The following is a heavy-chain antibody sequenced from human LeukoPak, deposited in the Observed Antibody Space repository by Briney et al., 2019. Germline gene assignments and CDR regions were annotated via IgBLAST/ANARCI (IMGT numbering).Heavy chain of an antibody. V-gene: IGHV3-7*01. CDR2: INQDGTEK. D-gene: IGHD3-10*01. CDR3: AKVAKYYYGPETYYFFEQ. CDR1: GFTFSSYS. Sequence: GGSLRLSCAASGFTFSSYSMNWVRQAPGKGLEWVANINQDGTEKYYVDSVKGRFTISRDYAKNSLYLQMNSLRVEDTAVYYCAKVAKYYYGPETYYFFEQWGQGTPVTASS. J-gene: IGHJ4*02.